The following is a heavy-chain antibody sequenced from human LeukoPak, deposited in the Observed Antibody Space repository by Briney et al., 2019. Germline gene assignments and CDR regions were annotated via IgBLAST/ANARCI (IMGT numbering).Heavy chain of an antibody. Sequence: PSETLSLTCTVSGGSIISGGHYWSWIRQHPGKGLEWIGYIYYSGTTYYNPSLKSRVTISVDTSVNQFSLRLTSVTAADTAVYYCARDQDGYSRFDYWGQGTLVTVSS. CDR3: ARDQDGYSRFDY. V-gene: IGHV4-31*03. D-gene: IGHD5-24*01. CDR2: IYYSGTT. J-gene: IGHJ4*02. CDR1: GGSIISGGHY.